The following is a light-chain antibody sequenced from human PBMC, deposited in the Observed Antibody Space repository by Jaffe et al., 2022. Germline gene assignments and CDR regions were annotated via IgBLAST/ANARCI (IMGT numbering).Light chain of an antibody. Sequence: DIQMTQSPSSLSASVGDRVTITCRASQSITNSLNWYQHKAGKAPKLLIYVSSTLQSGVPSRFSGSGSGTDFTLTISSLQPEDFATYYCQQSHSTPFTFGGGTKVEIK. CDR2: VSS. V-gene: IGKV1-39*01. J-gene: IGKJ4*01. CDR3: QQSHSTPFT. CDR1: QSITNS.